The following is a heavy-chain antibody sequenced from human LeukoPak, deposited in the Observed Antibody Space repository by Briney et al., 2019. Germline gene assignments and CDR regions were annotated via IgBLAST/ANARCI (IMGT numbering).Heavy chain of an antibody. D-gene: IGHD2-2*01. CDR1: GGSVSIYY. CDR2: IHNSGRT. CDR3: ARLNLQLPGWYLDL. V-gene: IGHV4-4*08. J-gene: IGHJ2*01. Sequence: SETLSLTCSVSGGSVSIYYWSWIRQSPGKGLECIGYIHNSGRTNYNPSLKSRVTGFVDTSKNQVSLRLSSVTAADTGVYYCARLNLQLPGWYLDLWGRGTLVTVSS.